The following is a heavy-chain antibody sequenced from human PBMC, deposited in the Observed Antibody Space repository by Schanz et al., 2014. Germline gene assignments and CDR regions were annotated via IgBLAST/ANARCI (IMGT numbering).Heavy chain of an antibody. Sequence: EVLLVESGGGLVTPGESLRLSCAASGFTFSSYSMNWVRQAPGKGLEWVSSVSHGGTYIYYADSVRGRFTISRDNSKNTLYLQINSLRTEDTAVYYCAVLGGFGELPLDYRGQGTLVTVSS. CDR2: VSHGGTYI. V-gene: IGHV3-21*02. CDR3: AVLGGFGELPLDY. J-gene: IGHJ4*02. D-gene: IGHD3-10*01. CDR1: GFTFSSYS.